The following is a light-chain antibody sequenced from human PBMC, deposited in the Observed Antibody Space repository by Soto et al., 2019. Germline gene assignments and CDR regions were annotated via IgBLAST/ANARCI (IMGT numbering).Light chain of an antibody. CDR3: LQTNSFPLT. CDR1: QGISSW. CDR2: AAS. Sequence: DIQMTQSPSSVSASVGDRVTVTCRASQGISSWLAWYQQKPGKAPKLLIYAASSLQNGGPSRFSGSGSETDFTLTISDLQPEDFATYFCLQTNSFPLTFGGGTKVEIK. J-gene: IGKJ4*01. V-gene: IGKV1D-12*01.